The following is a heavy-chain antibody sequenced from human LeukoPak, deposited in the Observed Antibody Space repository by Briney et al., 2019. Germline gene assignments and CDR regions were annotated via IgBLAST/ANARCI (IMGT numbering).Heavy chain of an antibody. J-gene: IGHJ4*02. Sequence: GGSLRLSCAASGFTFSRYAMTWVRQAPGKGLEWVSAISGSGGSTYYADSVKGRFTISKDDSKNTLNLQMNSLRAEDTATCFCAKILSSGWYYFDYWGQGTLVTVSS. CDR2: ISGSGGST. CDR3: AKILSSGWYYFDY. V-gene: IGHV3-23*01. CDR1: GFTFSRYA. D-gene: IGHD6-19*01.